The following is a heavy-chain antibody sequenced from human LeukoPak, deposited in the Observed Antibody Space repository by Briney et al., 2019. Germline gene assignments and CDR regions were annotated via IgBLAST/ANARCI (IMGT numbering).Heavy chain of an antibody. CDR3: ARAPGYGAAYYFDY. D-gene: IGHD1-1*01. V-gene: IGHV3-30*04. J-gene: IGHJ4*02. Sequence: PGRSLRLSCATSGFTFNTYAIHWVRQAPGKGLEWVAVVSYDGSYKYYADSVKGRFTISRDNSKNTLYLQMNSLRAEDTAVYYCARAPGYGAAYYFDYWGQGTLVTVSS. CDR2: VSYDGSYK. CDR1: GFTFNTYA.